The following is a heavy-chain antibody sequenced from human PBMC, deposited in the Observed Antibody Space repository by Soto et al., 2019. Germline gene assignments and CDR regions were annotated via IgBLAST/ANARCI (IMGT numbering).Heavy chain of an antibody. CDR2: IIPIFGTA. Sequence: QVQLVQSGAEVKKPGSSVKVSCKASGGTFSSYAISWVRQAPGQGREWMGGIIPIFGTANYAQKFQGRVTITADESTSTAYMELSSLRSEDTAVYYCAREGGGVYCSGGSCYSGYFGYWGQGTLVTVSS. D-gene: IGHD2-15*01. CDR1: GGTFSSYA. CDR3: AREGGGVYCSGGSCYSGYFGY. V-gene: IGHV1-69*01. J-gene: IGHJ4*02.